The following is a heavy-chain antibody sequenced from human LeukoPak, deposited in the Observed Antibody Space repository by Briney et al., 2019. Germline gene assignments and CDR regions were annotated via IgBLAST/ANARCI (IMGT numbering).Heavy chain of an antibody. CDR1: GFSLSTSGVG. CDR2: IDWDDDK. CDR3: AREYSGYEMDV. J-gene: IGHJ6*02. D-gene: IGHD5-12*01. V-gene: IGHV2-70*11. Sequence: VSGPTLVNPTQTLTLTCTFSGFSLSTSGVGVGWIRQPPGKALEWLARIDWDDDKYYSTSLKTRLTISKDTSKNQVVLTMTNMDPVDTATYYCAREYSGYEMDVWGQGTTVTVSS.